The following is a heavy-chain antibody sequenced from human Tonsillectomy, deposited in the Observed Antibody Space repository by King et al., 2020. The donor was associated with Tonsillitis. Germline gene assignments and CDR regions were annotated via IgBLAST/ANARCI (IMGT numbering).Heavy chain of an antibody. V-gene: IGHV3-21*01. Sequence: VQLVESGGGLVKPGGSLRLSCAASGFTFSTSNMYWVRQAPGKGLEWVSSISSSSSYIFYADSAKGRFTISRDNAKNSLSLQMNSLRAEDTAVYYCARHQLSKYGDYAVGFDYWGQGTLVTVSS. CDR1: GFTFSTSN. D-gene: IGHD4-17*01. J-gene: IGHJ4*02. CDR2: ISSSSSYI. CDR3: ARHQLSKYGDYAVGFDY.